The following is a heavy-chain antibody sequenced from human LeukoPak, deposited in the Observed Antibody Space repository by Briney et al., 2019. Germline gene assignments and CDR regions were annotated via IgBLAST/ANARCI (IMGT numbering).Heavy chain of an antibody. V-gene: IGHV4-59*01. Sequence: TPSETLSLTCTVSGGSTSSYYWSWIRQPPGKGLEWIGYIYYSGSTNYNPSLKSRVTISVDTSKNQFSLKLSSVTAADTAVYYCARDPDPWGQGTLVTVSS. CDR2: IYYSGST. CDR1: GGSTSSYY. D-gene: IGHD1-14*01. J-gene: IGHJ5*02. CDR3: ARDPDP.